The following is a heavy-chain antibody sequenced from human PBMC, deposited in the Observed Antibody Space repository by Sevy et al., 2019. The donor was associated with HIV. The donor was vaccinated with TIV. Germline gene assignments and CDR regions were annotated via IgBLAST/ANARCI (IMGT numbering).Heavy chain of an antibody. D-gene: IGHD3-3*01. CDR3: AKEAGSGRVTIFGVVIKEFIDY. V-gene: IGHV3-30*18. J-gene: IGHJ4*02. CDR2: ISYDGSNK. CDR1: GFTFSSYG. Sequence: SLRLSCAASGFTFSSYGMHWVRQAPGKGLEWVAVISYDGSNKYYADSVKGRFTISRDNSKNTWYLQMNSLRAEDTAVYYCAKEAGSGRVTIFGVVIKEFIDYWGQGTLVTVSS.